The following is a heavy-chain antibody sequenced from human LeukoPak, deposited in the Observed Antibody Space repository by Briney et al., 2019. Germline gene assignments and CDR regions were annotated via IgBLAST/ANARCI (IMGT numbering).Heavy chain of an antibody. CDR1: GFTFSSYS. J-gene: IGHJ4*02. CDR3: ARDCTVRGVIITWGFDY. CDR2: ISSSSSTI. D-gene: IGHD3-10*01. Sequence: GGSLRLSCAASGFTFSSYSMNWVRQAPGKGLEWVSYISSSSSTIYYADSVKGRFTISRDNAKNSLYLQMNSLRAEDTAVYYCARDCTVRGVIITWGFDYWGQGTLVTVSS. V-gene: IGHV3-48*04.